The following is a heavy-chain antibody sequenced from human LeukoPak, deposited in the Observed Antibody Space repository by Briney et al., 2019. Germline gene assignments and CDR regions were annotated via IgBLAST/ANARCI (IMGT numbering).Heavy chain of an antibody. CDR1: GGSFSGYY. CDR3: ARGPTIDYDILTGYYYFDC. CDR2: INHSGST. V-gene: IGHV4-34*01. Sequence: TPSETLSLTCAVHGGSFSGYYWTWIRQSPGKGLEWIGEINHSGSTNYNPSLKSRVTISVDTSNNQFSLKLSSVTAADTAVYYCARGPTIDYDILTGYYYFDCWGQGTQVTVSS. D-gene: IGHD3-9*01. J-gene: IGHJ4*02.